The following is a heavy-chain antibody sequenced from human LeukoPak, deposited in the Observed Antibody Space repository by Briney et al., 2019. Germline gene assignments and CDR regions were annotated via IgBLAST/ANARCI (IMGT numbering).Heavy chain of an antibody. Sequence: SETLSLTCVVYGGSLSVYYWSWIRQPPGKGLEWIGEVNDSGSTNYNPSLKSRVTLSVDTSKNQFSLKLSSVTAADTAVYYCARGRGIAAAIDYWGQGTLVTVSS. CDR2: VNDSGST. CDR1: GGSLSVYY. D-gene: IGHD6-13*01. CDR3: ARGRGIAAAIDY. J-gene: IGHJ4*02. V-gene: IGHV4-34*01.